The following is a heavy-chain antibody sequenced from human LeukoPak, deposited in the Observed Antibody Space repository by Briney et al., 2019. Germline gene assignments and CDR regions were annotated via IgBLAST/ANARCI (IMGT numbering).Heavy chain of an antibody. CDR3: ARVSYSGYDLDY. Sequence: GGSLRLSCAASGFTFSDYYMSWIRQAPGKGLEWVSYISSSGRTIYYADSVKGRFTISRDNAKNSLYLQMNSLRAEDTVVYYCARVSYSGYDLDYWGQGTLVTVSS. D-gene: IGHD5-12*01. CDR2: ISSSGRTI. V-gene: IGHV3-11*01. J-gene: IGHJ4*02. CDR1: GFTFSDYY.